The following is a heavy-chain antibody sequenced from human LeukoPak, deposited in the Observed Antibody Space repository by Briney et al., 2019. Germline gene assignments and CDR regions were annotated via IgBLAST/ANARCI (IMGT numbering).Heavy chain of an antibody. V-gene: IGHV1-69*05. CDR2: IIPIFGTA. J-gene: IGHJ4*02. CDR1: GGTFSSYA. CDR3: AREAMATGFDY. Sequence: SVKVSCKASGGTFSSYAISWVRQAPGQGLEWMGGIIPIFGTANYAQKFQGRVTMTRDMSTSTVYMELSSLRSEDTAVYYCAREAMATGFDYWGQGTLVTVSS. D-gene: IGHD5-18*01.